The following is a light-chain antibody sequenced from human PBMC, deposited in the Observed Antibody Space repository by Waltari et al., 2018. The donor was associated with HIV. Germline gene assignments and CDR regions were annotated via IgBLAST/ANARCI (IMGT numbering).Light chain of an antibody. Sequence: QSVLTQPPSVSAAPGQAVTISCSAANGNFRNNFVSWYQHLPGTAPRLIIYDKHQRPSGIPDRFSASKSGTSASLAIAVLQTGDEAFYYCETWHTAQNSGLFGTGTKVTVL. CDR1: NGNFRNNF. CDR3: ETWHTAQNSGL. J-gene: IGLJ1*01. CDR2: DKH. V-gene: IGLV1-51*01.